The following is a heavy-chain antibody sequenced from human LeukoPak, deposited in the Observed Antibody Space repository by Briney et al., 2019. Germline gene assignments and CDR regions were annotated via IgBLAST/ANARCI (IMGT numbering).Heavy chain of an antibody. D-gene: IGHD1-26*01. J-gene: IGHJ4*02. CDR1: GGTFGNIA. CDR3: ARDDKILSGAYYQAFDY. Sequence: SVKVSCKAFGGTFGNIAVTWVRQAPGQGLEWMGGIIPIFGIPNSAQKFQGRVTITAEESTSTVYMELSSLTSDDTAVYYCARDDKILSGAYYQAFDYWGQGTLVTVSS. CDR2: IIPIFGIP. V-gene: IGHV1-69*13.